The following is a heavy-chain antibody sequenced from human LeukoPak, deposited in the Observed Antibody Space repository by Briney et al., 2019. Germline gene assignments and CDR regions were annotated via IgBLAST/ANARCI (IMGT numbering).Heavy chain of an antibody. D-gene: IGHD2-15*01. CDR3: ASEIYPAAFDY. CDR2: IYTSGST. J-gene: IGHJ4*02. CDR1: GGSISSSSYY. Sequence: SQTLSLTCTVSGGSISSSSYYWSWIRQPAGKGLEWIGRIYTSGSTNYNPSLKSRVTISVDTSKNQFSLKLSSVTAADTAVYYCASEIYPAAFDYWGQGTLVTVSS. V-gene: IGHV4-61*02.